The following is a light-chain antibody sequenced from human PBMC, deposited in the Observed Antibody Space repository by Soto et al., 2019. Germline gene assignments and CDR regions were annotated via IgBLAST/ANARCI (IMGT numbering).Light chain of an antibody. CDR3: QQYADSPLT. CDR1: EPVRNTF. V-gene: IGKV3-20*01. J-gene: IGKJ4*01. CDR2: GAS. Sequence: DIVLTQSPDTLSLSPGERATLSCRASEPVRNTFLAWYQQKPGQAPRLLIYGASSRAIGIPDRFRGSGSGADFTLTIIRLEPEDFALYFCQQYADSPLTFGGGSKVEIK.